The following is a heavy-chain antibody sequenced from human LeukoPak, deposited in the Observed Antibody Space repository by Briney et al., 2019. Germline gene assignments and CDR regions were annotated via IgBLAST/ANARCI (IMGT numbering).Heavy chain of an antibody. J-gene: IGHJ5*02. D-gene: IGHD2-2*01. CDR3: ARHLVVSWFDP. Sequence: SETLSLTCTVSGYSISSGYYWSWIRQPPGKGLEWIGYIYYSGSTNYNPSLKSRVTISVDTSKNQFSLKLSSVTAADTAVYYCARHLVVSWFDPWGQGTLVTVSS. CDR2: IYYSGST. V-gene: IGHV4-59*08. CDR1: GYSISSGYY.